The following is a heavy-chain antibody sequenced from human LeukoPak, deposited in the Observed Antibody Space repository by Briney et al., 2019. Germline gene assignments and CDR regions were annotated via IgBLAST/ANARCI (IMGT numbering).Heavy chain of an antibody. Sequence: PGGSLRLPCAASGFTFSSSWMTWVRQAPGKGLEWVANIKPDGSEGSYVDSVKGRFTISRDNAKNSLFLQMISLRAEDTAVYYCARDRGYKSFDYWGQGALVTVSS. J-gene: IGHJ4*02. CDR1: GFTFSSSW. CDR2: IKPDGSEG. D-gene: IGHD3-10*01. V-gene: IGHV3-7*04. CDR3: ARDRGYKSFDY.